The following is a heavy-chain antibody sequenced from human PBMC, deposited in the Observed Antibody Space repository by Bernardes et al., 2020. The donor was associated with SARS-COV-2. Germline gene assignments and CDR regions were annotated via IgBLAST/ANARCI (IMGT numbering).Heavy chain of an antibody. CDR1: GFTFNNFG. Sequence: GGSLRLSCAASGFTFNNFGMHWVRQAPGKGLEWVVVISYDGSKKYYTDSLEGRFTISKDNSKNTVYLQMNNLRAEDTAIYFCAKVQAIFWIRPYNSAMDVWGQGTTVTVSS. J-gene: IGHJ6*02. CDR2: ISYDGSKK. D-gene: IGHD3-3*01. V-gene: IGHV3-30*18. CDR3: AKVQAIFWIRPYNSAMDV.